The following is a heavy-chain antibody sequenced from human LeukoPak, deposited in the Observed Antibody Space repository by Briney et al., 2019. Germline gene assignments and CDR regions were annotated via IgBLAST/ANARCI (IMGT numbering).Heavy chain of an antibody. J-gene: IGHJ4*02. Sequence: PGGSLRLSCAASGFTFNSYNMNWVRQAPGKGLEWVSSISSSSTYIHYADSVKGRFTISRDNGKRSLYLQMNSLRAEDTAVYYCARDPPYCSGDNCYFDSWGQGTLVTVSS. CDR1: GFTFNSYN. D-gene: IGHD2-15*01. CDR3: ARDPPYCSGDNCYFDS. V-gene: IGHV3-21*01. CDR2: ISSSSTYI.